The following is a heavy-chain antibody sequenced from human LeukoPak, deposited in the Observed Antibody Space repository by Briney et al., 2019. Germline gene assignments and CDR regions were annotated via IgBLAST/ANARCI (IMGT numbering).Heavy chain of an antibody. V-gene: IGHV3-30*18. CDR3: AKLPTSCTNGVRYIAFDI. J-gene: IGHJ3*02. Sequence: PGGSLRRSCPASGFTFSSYGMHWVRQAPGKGLEWVAVISYDGSNKYYADSVKGRFTISRDNSKNTLYLQMNNLRAEDTAVYYCAKLPTSCTNGVRYIAFDIWGQGTMVTVSS. CDR2: ISYDGSNK. CDR1: GFTFSSYG. D-gene: IGHD2-8*01.